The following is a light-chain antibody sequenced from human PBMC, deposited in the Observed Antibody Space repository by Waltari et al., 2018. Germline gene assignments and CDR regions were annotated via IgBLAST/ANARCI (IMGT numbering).Light chain of an antibody. Sequence: SALTQPRSVSGSPGPSVTISCTGTSSAAGGYDYVAWYQHHPGKAPKLMICDVTKRPSGVPDRFSGSKSGNTASLTISGLQAEDEADYYCCSYAGSYTHVVFGGGTKLTVL. J-gene: IGLJ2*01. CDR2: DVT. CDR3: CSYAGSYTHVV. CDR1: SSAAGGYDY. V-gene: IGLV2-11*01.